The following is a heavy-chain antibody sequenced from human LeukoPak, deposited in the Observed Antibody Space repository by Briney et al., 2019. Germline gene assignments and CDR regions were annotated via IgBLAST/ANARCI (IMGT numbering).Heavy chain of an antibody. D-gene: IGHD5-24*01. Sequence: GESLKISCKGSGYSFTSYWIGWVRPMPGKGLEWMGIIYPGDSDTRDSPSFQGQVTISADKSISTAYLQWSSLKASDTAMYYCARHSSRDGYNHFDYWGQGTLVTVSS. CDR1: GYSFTSYW. J-gene: IGHJ4*02. V-gene: IGHV5-51*01. CDR2: IYPGDSDT. CDR3: ARHSSRDGYNHFDY.